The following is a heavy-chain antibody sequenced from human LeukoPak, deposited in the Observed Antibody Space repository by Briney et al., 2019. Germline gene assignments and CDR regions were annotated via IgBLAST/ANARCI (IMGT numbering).Heavy chain of an antibody. Sequence: PGGSLRLSCAASGFTLSTYGMHWVRQAPGKWLEWVTFISYEGTIKRYADSVKGRFTISRDNSKNTLYLQMSSLRVDDTALYYCAREYDLVTGLDYWGQGTLVTVSS. V-gene: IGHV3-30*03. J-gene: IGHJ4*02. CDR2: ISYEGTIK. D-gene: IGHD3-9*01. CDR1: GFTLSTYG. CDR3: AREYDLVTGLDY.